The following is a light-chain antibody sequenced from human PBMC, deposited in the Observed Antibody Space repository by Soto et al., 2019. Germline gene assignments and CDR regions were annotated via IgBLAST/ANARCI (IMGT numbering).Light chain of an antibody. CDR1: QGISTY. Sequence: DIQLTQSPSFLSASVGDRVIITCRASQGISTYLAWHQQRPGKAPKVLIYAASTLQSGVPSRFSGSGSGTSFPLTISSLQPEDFATSYCQQLNSYPLTFGGGTKVEIK. J-gene: IGKJ4*01. CDR2: AAS. CDR3: QQLNSYPLT. V-gene: IGKV1-9*01.